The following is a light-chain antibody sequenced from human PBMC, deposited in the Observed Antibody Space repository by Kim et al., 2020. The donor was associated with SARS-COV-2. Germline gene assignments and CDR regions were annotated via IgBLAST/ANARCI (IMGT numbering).Light chain of an antibody. CDR3: QQSYSTPWT. CDR1: QSISSY. Sequence: ASVGDRVTITCGASQSISSYLNWYQQKPGKAPKLLIYAASSLQSGVPSRFSGSGSGTDFTLTISSLQPEDFATYYCQQSYSTPWTFGQGTKVDIK. CDR2: AAS. V-gene: IGKV1-39*01. J-gene: IGKJ1*01.